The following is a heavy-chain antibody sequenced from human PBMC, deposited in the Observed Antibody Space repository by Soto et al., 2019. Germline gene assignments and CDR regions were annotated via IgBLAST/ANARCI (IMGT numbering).Heavy chain of an antibody. CDR2: IYYSGST. CDR1: GGSISSSSYY. CDR3: ARLRFLVGPSIVEH. V-gene: IGHV4-39*01. D-gene: IGHD3-3*02. Sequence: SETLSLTCTVSGGSISSSSYYWGWIRQPPGKGLEWIGSIYYSGSTYYNPSLKSRVTISVDTSKNQFSLKLSSVTAADTAVYYCARLRFLVGPSIVEHWGQGTLVTVSS. J-gene: IGHJ5*02.